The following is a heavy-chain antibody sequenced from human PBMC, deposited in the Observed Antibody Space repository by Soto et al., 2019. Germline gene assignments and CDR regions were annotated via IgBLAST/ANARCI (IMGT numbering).Heavy chain of an antibody. CDR1: GSPFSSYA. J-gene: IGHJ6*02. CDR2: IIPIFGTA. CDR3: ARGSRESDELASPYYEAMDV. V-gene: IGHV1-69*01. Sequence: SSVQVSCKASGSPFSSYAISWVRHAPGHGLAWMGGIIPIFGTANYAQKFQGRVTITADESTSTAYMELSSLRSEDTAVYYGARGSRESDELASPYYEAMDVGGPGTPVSVS. D-gene: IGHD2-15*01.